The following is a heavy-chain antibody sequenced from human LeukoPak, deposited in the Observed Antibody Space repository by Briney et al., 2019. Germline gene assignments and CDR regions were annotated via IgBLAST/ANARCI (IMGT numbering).Heavy chain of an antibody. V-gene: IGHV1-2*02. CDR3: ARVWISDSSGYFWFDP. Sequence: ASVKVSCKASGCTFTGYYMHWVRQAPGQGLEWMGWINPNSGGTNYAQKFQGRVTMTRDTSISTAYMELSRLRSDDTAVYYCARVWISDSSGYFWFDPWGQGTLVTVSS. J-gene: IGHJ5*02. CDR1: GCTFTGYY. D-gene: IGHD3-22*01. CDR2: INPNSGGT.